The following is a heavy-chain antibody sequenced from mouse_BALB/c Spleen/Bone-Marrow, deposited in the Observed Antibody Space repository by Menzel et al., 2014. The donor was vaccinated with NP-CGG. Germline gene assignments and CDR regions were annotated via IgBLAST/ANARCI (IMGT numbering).Heavy chain of an antibody. D-gene: IGHD1-1*01. Sequence: QVQLQQSGPQLVRPGASVKLSCKASGYSFTSYWMHWVKQRPGQGLEWIGMIDPSDSETRLNQKFKDKATLTVDKSSSTAYMQLSSPTSEDSALYYCSYGSRAYWGQGTLVTVSA. V-gene: IGHV1-59*01. CDR3: SYGSRAY. CDR1: GYSFTSYW. J-gene: IGHJ3*01. CDR2: IDPSDSET.